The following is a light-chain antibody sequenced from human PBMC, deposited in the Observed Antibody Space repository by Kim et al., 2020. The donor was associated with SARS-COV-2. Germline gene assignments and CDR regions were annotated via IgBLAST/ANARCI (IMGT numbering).Light chain of an antibody. J-gene: IGLJ3*02. V-gene: IGLV2-8*01. CDR1: SSDVGAYNH. CDR2: DVF. Sequence: QSALTQPPSASGSPGQSVTISCTGTSSDVGAYNHVSWHQQHPGKVPKLLIYDVFTRPSGVPDRFSGSKSGNTASLTISGLQTEDEADYYCASHAGSSLVFGGGTKVTVL. CDR3: ASHAGSSLV.